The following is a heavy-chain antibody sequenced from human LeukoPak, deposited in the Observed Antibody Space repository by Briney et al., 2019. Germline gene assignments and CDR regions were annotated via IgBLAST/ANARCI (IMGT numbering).Heavy chain of an antibody. V-gene: IGHV3-23*01. CDR3: AKDREYSYVYDAFDI. CDR2: MSGSGGST. Sequence: GGSLRLSCAASGFTFSTYAMSWVRQAPGKGLEWVSGMSGSGGSTYCADSVKGRFTISRDNSKNTLFLQMNTLRAEDTAIYYCAKDREYSYVYDAFDIWGQRTLVTVSS. J-gene: IGHJ3*02. CDR1: GFTFSTYA. D-gene: IGHD3-16*01.